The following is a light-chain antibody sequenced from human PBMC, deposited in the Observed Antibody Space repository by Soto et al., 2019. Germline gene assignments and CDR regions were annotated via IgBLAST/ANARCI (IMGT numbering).Light chain of an antibody. CDR2: DVY. J-gene: IGKJ1*01. CDR3: HQYHSYPWT. V-gene: IGKV1-8*01. CDR1: QNISKY. Sequence: AIRMTQSPSSLSASTGDRVTITCRASQNISKYLAWYQQSAGTAPKLLIYDVYTLHSGVPSRFSGSGSGTDFTLTISLLQPEGFAHYYCHQYHSYPWTFGQGTTVQIK.